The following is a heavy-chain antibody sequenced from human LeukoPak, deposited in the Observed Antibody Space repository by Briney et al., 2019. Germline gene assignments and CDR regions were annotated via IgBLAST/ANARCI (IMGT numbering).Heavy chain of an antibody. V-gene: IGHV4-39*07. CDR1: GGSISSSSYY. CDR2: IYYSGST. D-gene: IGHD3-3*01. CDR3: ARVYTLTIFGVVNWFDP. J-gene: IGHJ5*02. Sequence: PSETLSLTCTVSGGSISSSSYYWGWIRQPPGKGLEWIGSIYYSGSTYYNPSLKSRVTISVDTSKNQFSLKLSSVTAADTAVYYCARVYTLTIFGVVNWFDPWGQGTLVIVSS.